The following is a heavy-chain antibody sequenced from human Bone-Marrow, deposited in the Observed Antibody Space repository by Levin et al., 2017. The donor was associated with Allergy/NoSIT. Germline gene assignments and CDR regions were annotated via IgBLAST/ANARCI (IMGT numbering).Heavy chain of an antibody. CDR2: IKSDADGGAI. J-gene: IGHJ6*03. Sequence: GGSLRLSCSASDFTFRHAWMTWVRQAPGKGLEWVGRIKSDADGGAIDYAAPVRGRFTISRDDSKDTLYLHMNSLKNDDTGIYFCTTGIAVASLYYYYFMDVWGKGTTVTVSS. CDR1: DFTFRHAW. D-gene: IGHD6-19*01. V-gene: IGHV3-15*07. CDR3: TTGIAVASLYYYYFMDV.